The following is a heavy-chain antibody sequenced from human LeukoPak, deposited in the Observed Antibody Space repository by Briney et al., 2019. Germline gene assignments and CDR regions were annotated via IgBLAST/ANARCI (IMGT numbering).Heavy chain of an antibody. J-gene: IGHJ4*02. CDR3: ARKYEWGDSNHVGGFDY. V-gene: IGHV3-21*01. Sequence: GGSLRLSCAASGFTFSSYSMNWVRQAPGKGLEWVSSISSSSSYIYYADSVKGRFTISRDNAKNSLYLQMNSLRAEDTAVYYCARKYEWGDSNHVGGFDYWGQGPLVPVSS. CDR2: ISSSSSYI. D-gene: IGHD4-11*01. CDR1: GFTFSSYS.